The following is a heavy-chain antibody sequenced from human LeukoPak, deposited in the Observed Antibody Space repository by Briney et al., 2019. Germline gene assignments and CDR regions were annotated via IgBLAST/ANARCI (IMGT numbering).Heavy chain of an antibody. CDR3: ARGRGAVAGTMGRYFDY. Sequence: ASVKVSCKASGYTFTSYDINWVRQATGQGLEWMGWINPNSGNTGYAQKFQGRVTMTRNTSISTAYMELSSLRSEGTAVYYCARGRGAVAGTMGRYFDYWGQGTLVTVSS. D-gene: IGHD6-19*01. V-gene: IGHV1-8*01. CDR1: GYTFTSYD. J-gene: IGHJ4*02. CDR2: INPNSGNT.